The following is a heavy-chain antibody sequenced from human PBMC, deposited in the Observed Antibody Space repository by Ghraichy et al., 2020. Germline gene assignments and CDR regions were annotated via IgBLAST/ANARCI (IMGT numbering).Heavy chain of an antibody. Sequence: SETLSLTCTVSGGSVSSGSYYWSWIRQPPGKGLEWIGYIYYSGSTNYNPSLKSRVTISVDTSKNQFSLKLSSVTAADTAVYYCARAQLLRGHAFDIWGQGTMVTVSS. CDR1: GGSVSSGSYY. V-gene: IGHV4-61*01. D-gene: IGHD3-3*01. CDR3: ARAQLLRGHAFDI. J-gene: IGHJ3*02. CDR2: IYYSGST.